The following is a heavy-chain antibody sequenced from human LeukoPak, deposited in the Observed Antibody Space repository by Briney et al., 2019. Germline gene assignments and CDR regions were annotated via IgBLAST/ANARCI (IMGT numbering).Heavy chain of an antibody. CDR2: ISYDGSLK. Sequence: GGSLRLSCSASGFTFNNYVMHWVRQAPGKGLEWVTSISYDGSLKYYADSVRGRFTISRDNSKNTLYLQMNSLRIDDTAVYYCARVSLERQLWLPFDYWGQGTLVTVSS. CDR1: GFTFNNYV. D-gene: IGHD5-18*01. J-gene: IGHJ4*02. V-gene: IGHV3-30*03. CDR3: ARVSLERQLWLPFDY.